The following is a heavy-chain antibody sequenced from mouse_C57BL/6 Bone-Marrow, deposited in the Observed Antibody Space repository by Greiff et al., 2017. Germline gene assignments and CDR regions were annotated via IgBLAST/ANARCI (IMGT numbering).Heavy chain of an antibody. Sequence: QVQLKQPGAELVKPGASVTMSCKASGYTFTSYWITWVKQRPGQGLEWIGDIYPGSGSTNYNEKFESKATLTVDTSSRTAYMQLSSLTSVDSAVYYCERNDSYLSWFAYWGQGTPVTVSA. CDR1: GYTFTSYW. CDR2: IYPGSGST. CDR3: ERNDSYLSWFAY. J-gene: IGHJ3*01. V-gene: IGHV1-55*01. D-gene: IGHD2-3*01.